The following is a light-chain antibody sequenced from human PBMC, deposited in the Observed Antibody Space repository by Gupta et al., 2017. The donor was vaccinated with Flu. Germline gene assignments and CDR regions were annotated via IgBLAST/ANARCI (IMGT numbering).Light chain of an antibody. J-gene: IGLJ2*01. V-gene: IGLV3-25*02. CDR1: ALPKQY. CDR3: QSADSSGTLGV. Sequence: SYELPQPPSVSVSPGQTARITCPGDALPKQYAYWYQQKPGQAPVLVIYKDSERPSGIPERFSGSSSGTTVTLTISGVQAEDEADYYCQSADSSGTLGVFGGGTKLTVL. CDR2: KDS.